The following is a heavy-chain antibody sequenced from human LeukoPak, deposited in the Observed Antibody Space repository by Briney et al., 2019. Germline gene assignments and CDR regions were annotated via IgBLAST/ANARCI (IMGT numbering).Heavy chain of an antibody. CDR2: IKKDGSTK. CDR1: GFSFSDFW. V-gene: IGHV3-7*01. Sequence: PGGSLRLSCAASGFSFSDFWMSWVRQALGKGPEWVANIKKDGSTKNYVDSVKGRFTISRDNAKNSLFLEMNSLRAVDTAIYYCAKDAGWNTFDYWGQGILVTVSS. J-gene: IGHJ4*02. D-gene: IGHD1-1*01. CDR3: AKDAGWNTFDY.